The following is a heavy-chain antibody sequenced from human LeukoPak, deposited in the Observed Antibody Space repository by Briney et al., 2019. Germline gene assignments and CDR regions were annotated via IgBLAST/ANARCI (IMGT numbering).Heavy chain of an antibody. J-gene: IGHJ4*02. CDR3: ARHDSVDSIDY. CDR2: IYYSGST. Sequence: PSETLSLTCAVYGGSFSGYYWSWIRQPPGKGLEWIGSIYYSGSTYYNPSLKSRVTISVDTSKNQFSLKLSSVTAADTAVYYCARHDSVDSIDYWGQGTLVTVSS. V-gene: IGHV4-34*01. CDR1: GGSFSGYY. D-gene: IGHD3-16*01.